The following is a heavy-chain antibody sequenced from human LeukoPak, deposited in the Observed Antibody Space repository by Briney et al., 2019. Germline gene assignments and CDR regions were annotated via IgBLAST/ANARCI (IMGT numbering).Heavy chain of an antibody. CDR2: MNPNNGNT. D-gene: IGHD3-22*01. V-gene: IGHV1-8*01. CDR3: ARVSGYDSSGSWKYFQH. Sequence: ASVKVSCKASGYTFTGYDMNWVRQATGQGLEWMGWMNPNNGNTGYAQKFQGRVTMTRDASISTAYMELSRLRSDDTAVYYCARVSGYDSSGSWKYFQHWGQGTLVTVSS. CDR1: GYTFTGYD. J-gene: IGHJ1*01.